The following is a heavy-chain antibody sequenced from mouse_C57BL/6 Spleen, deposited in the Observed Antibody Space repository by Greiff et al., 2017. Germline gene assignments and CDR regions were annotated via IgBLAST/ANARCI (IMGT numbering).Heavy chain of an antibody. J-gene: IGHJ2*01. Sequence: VQLVESGAELAKPGASVKLSCKASGYTFTSYWMHWVKQRPGQGLEWIGYINPSSGYTKYNQKFKDKATLTADKSSSTAYMQLSSLTYEDSAVYYCAKGAAQVPFDYWGQGTTLTVSS. D-gene: IGHD3-2*02. CDR3: AKGAAQVPFDY. V-gene: IGHV1-7*01. CDR2: INPSSGYT. CDR1: GYTFTSYW.